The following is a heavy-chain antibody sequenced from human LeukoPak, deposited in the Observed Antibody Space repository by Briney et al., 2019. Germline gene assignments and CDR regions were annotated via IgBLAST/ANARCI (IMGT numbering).Heavy chain of an antibody. D-gene: IGHD2-2*02. J-gene: IGHJ4*02. CDR3: ARGGYCSSTSRYSFDY. Sequence: GGSLRLSCAVSGFTFSSYWMHWVRQAPGKGLEWVSVIYSGGSTYYADSVKGRFTISRDNSKNTLYLQMNSLRAEDTAVYYCARGGYCSSTSRYSFDYWGQGTLVTVSS. V-gene: IGHV3-53*01. CDR2: IYSGGST. CDR1: GFTFSSYW.